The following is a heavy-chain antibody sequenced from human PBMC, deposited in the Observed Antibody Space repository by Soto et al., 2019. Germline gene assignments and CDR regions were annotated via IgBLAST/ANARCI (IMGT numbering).Heavy chain of an antibody. Sequence: QVQLVESGGGVVQPGRSLRLSCAASGFTFSSYGMHWVRQAPGKGLEWVAVISYDGSNKYYADSVKGRFTISRDNSKNTLYLQMNSLRAEDTAVYYCAKGSIAVAGSIMDYYYYGMDVWGQGTTVTVSS. J-gene: IGHJ6*02. CDR1: GFTFSSYG. D-gene: IGHD6-19*01. CDR3: AKGSIAVAGSIMDYYYYGMDV. V-gene: IGHV3-30*18. CDR2: ISYDGSNK.